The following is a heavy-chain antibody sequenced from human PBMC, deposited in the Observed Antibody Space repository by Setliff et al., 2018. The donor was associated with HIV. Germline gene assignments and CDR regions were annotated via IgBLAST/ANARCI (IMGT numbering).Heavy chain of an antibody. D-gene: IGHD5-18*01. CDR1: GYSISSGYY. CDR2: IYHSGST. J-gene: IGHJ4*02. Sequence: TLSLTCAVSGYSISSGYYWGWIRQPPGKGLEWIGSIYHSGSTYNDPSLKSRVTISVDTSKNQFSLKLTSVTAADTAVYYCARTLRAAAMGYFDYWGQGTLVTVSS. CDR3: ARTLRAAAMGYFDY. V-gene: IGHV4-38-2*01.